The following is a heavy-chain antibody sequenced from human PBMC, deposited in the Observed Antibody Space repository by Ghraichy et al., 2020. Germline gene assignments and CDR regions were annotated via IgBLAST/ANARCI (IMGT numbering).Heavy chain of an antibody. Sequence: ESLHISCAASGFTFDEYAMHWVRQAQGKGLEWVSLISWDGVSTYYADSVKGRFTISRDNSRDSLYLQMNTLRPEDTALYFCVKDTSGYSDFYYYGMDVWGQGTTVTVSS. CDR3: VKDTSGYSDFYYYGMDV. V-gene: IGHV3-43D*04. D-gene: IGHD3-22*01. CDR1: GFTFDEYA. J-gene: IGHJ6*02. CDR2: ISWDGVST.